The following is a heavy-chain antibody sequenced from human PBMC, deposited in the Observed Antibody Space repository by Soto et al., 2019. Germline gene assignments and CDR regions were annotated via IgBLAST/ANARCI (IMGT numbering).Heavy chain of an antibody. Sequence: GASVKVSCKASGGTFSSYTISWVRQAPGQGLEWMGRIIPILGIANYAQKLQGRVTMTTDTSTSTAYMELRSLRSDDTAVYYCARGYYYDSSVVAFDIWGQGTMVTVSS. D-gene: IGHD3-22*01. CDR3: ARGYYYDSSVVAFDI. CDR2: IIPILGIA. V-gene: IGHV1-69*02. CDR1: GGTFSSYT. J-gene: IGHJ3*02.